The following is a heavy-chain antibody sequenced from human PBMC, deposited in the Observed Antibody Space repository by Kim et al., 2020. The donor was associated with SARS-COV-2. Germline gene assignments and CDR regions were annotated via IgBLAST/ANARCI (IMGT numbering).Heavy chain of an antibody. CDR2: INAGNGNT. Sequence: ASVKVSCKASGYTFTSYAMHWVRQAPGQRLEWMGWINAGNGNTKYSQKFQGRVTITRDTSASTAYMELSSLRSEDTAVYYCARAPRGLPFDYWGQGTLVIVSS. J-gene: IGHJ4*02. CDR1: GYTFTSYA. V-gene: IGHV1-3*01. CDR3: ARAPRGLPFDY.